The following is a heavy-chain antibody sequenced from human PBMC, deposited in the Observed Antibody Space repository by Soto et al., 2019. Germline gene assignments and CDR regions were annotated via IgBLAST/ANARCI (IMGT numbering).Heavy chain of an antibody. CDR1: GGSISSYY. Sequence: PSETRSLTCTGSGGSISSYYWSGIRQPPGKGLEGMGYIYYRGSTNYNPSLKRRGTISVDTSKNQFSLKLSSVPAAATDVHSCARLGPVGQLANTIFGVVIRTGYGLDVWGQRPRPPAP. V-gene: IGHV4-59*08. CDR3: ARLGPVGQLANTIFGVVIRTGYGLDV. J-gene: IGHJ6*02. CDR2: IYYRGST. D-gene: IGHD3-3*01.